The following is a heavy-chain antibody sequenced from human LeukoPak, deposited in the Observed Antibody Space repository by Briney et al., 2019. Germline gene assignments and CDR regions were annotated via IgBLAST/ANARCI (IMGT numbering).Heavy chain of an antibody. J-gene: IGHJ6*02. D-gene: IGHD6-19*01. CDR2: INHSGST. CDR1: GGSFSGYY. Sequence: SETLSLTCAVYGGSFSGYYWSWIRQPPGKGLEWIGEINHSGSTNYNLSLKSRVTISVDTSKNQFSLKLSSVTAADTAVYYCARGRDSSGSSVYLYYGMDVWGQGTTVTVSS. CDR3: ARGRDSSGSSVYLYYGMDV. V-gene: IGHV4-34*01.